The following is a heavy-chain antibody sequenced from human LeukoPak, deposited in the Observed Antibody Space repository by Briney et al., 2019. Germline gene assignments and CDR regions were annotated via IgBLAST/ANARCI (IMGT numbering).Heavy chain of an antibody. CDR1: GFTFRNYA. V-gene: IGHV4-39*01. CDR3: ARHYGP. CDR2: IYDSGST. Sequence: PGGSLRLSCAASGFTFRNYAMTWVRQPPGKGLEWIGSIYDSGSTYYNPSLKSRVTISVDTSKNQFSLKLNSVTAADTAVYYCARHYGPWGQGTLVTVSS. J-gene: IGHJ5*02. D-gene: IGHD3-10*01.